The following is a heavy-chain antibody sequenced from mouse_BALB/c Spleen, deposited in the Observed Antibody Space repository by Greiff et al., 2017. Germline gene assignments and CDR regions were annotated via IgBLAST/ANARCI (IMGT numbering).Heavy chain of an antibody. V-gene: IGHV5-6-4*01. CDR3: TREGRGSSPFAY. CDR1: GFTFSSYT. Sequence: EVMLVESGGGLVKPGGSLKLSCAASGFTFSSYTMSWVRQTPEKRLEWVATISSGGSYTYYPDSVKGRFTISRDNAKNTLYLQMSSLKSEDTAMYYCTREGRGSSPFAYWGQGTLVTVSA. D-gene: IGHD1-1*01. J-gene: IGHJ3*01. CDR2: ISSGGSYT.